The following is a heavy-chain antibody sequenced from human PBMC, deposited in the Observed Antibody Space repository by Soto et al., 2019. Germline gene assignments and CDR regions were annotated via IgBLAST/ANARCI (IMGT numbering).Heavy chain of an antibody. V-gene: IGHV4-59*01. CDR2: IYYSGST. Sequence: SETLSLTCTVSGGSISSYYWSWIRQPPGKGLEWIGYIYYSGSTNYNPSLKSRVTVSVDTSKNQFSLKLSSVTAADTAVYYCARGLTRDYDFWSGYYPNYYYYGMDVWGQGTTVTVSS. D-gene: IGHD3-3*01. CDR1: GGSISSYY. CDR3: ARGLTRDYDFWSGYYPNYYYYGMDV. J-gene: IGHJ6*02.